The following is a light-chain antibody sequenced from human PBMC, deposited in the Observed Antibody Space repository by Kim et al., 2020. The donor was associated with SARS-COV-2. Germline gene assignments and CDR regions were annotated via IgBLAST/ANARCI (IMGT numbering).Light chain of an antibody. CDR2: YDS. J-gene: IGLJ3*02. CDR3: QVWDSSSDRGV. CDR1: NIGSKS. Sequence: SYELTQPPSVSVAPGKTARIPCGGNNIGSKSVHWYQQKPGQAPVLVIYYDSDRPSGIPERFSGSNSGNTATLTINSVEAGDEAEYYCQVWDSSSDRGVFGGGTQLTVL. V-gene: IGLV3-21*04.